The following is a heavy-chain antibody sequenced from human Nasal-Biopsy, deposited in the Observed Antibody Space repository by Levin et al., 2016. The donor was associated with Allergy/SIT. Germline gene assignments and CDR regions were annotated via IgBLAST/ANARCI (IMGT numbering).Heavy chain of an antibody. V-gene: IGHV4-39*01. CDR2: VYDIGTT. CDR1: GDSVSSPTHY. J-gene: IGHJ4*02. CDR3: ARQMAASGLELDY. Sequence: SETLSLTCTVSGDSVSSPTHYWAWIRQPPGKGLEWIGSVYDIGTTYLNPSLKTRVIISGDTSKNQFSLHLNSVTAADTAMYYCARQMAASGLELDYWGQGTLVTVSS. D-gene: IGHD6-13*01.